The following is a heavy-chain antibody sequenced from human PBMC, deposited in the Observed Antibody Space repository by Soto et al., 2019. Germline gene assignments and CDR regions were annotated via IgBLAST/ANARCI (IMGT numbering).Heavy chain of an antibody. J-gene: IGHJ5*02. Sequence: ASVKVSCKASGYTFTSYDINWVRQATGQGLEWMGWMNPNSGNTGYAQKFQGRVTMTRNTSISTAYMELSSLRSEDTAVYYCVRDGTKTLRDWFDPWGQGISVTVS. CDR1: GYTFTSYD. CDR2: MNPNSGNT. V-gene: IGHV1-8*01. D-gene: IGHD1-1*01. CDR3: VRDGTKTLRDWFDP.